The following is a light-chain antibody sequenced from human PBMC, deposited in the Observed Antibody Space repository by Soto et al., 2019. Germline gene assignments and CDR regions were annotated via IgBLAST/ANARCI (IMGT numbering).Light chain of an antibody. V-gene: IGKV3-15*01. CDR1: QNVASD. CDR2: GAS. CDR3: QQYDNWPLT. J-gene: IGKJ4*01. Sequence: ETLMTQAPATLSVSPGERATLSCRASQNVASDLAWYQQKPGQAPSLLLYGASTRATGIPARFSGSGSGTEFTLTISNLQAADVAVYYCQQYDNWPLTFGGGTQVEIK.